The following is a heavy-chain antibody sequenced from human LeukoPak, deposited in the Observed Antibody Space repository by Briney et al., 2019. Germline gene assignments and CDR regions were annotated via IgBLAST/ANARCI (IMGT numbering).Heavy chain of an antibody. V-gene: IGHV1-18*04. Sequence: GASVKVSCKASGYTFTSYGISWVRQAPGQGLEWMGWISAYNGNTNYAQKLQGRVTMTTDTSTSTVYMELRSLRSDDTAVYYCARFGKRYFDWLSTIAFDYWGQGTLVTVSS. CDR3: ARFGKRYFDWLSTIAFDY. D-gene: IGHD3-9*01. J-gene: IGHJ4*02. CDR2: ISAYNGNT. CDR1: GYTFTSYG.